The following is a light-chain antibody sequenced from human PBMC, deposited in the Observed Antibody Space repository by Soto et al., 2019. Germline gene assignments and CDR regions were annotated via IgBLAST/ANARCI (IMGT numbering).Light chain of an antibody. CDR3: CSHVGGSSPQWV. CDR1: SNDVGGYNL. Sequence: QSALTQPASVSGSPGQSITISCTGTSNDVGGYNLVSWFQQHPGKAPKLMISEVNKRPSGVSNRFSGSMSANTASLTISGLQAEDEADYYCCSHVGGSSPQWVFGGGTQLTVL. V-gene: IGLV2-23*02. J-gene: IGLJ3*02. CDR2: EVN.